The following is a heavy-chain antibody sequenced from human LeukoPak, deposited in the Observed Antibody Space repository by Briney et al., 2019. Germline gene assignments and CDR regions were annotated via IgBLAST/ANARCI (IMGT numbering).Heavy chain of an antibody. V-gene: IGHV1-2*02. CDR3: ARAGGGYSSGWGAFDI. CDR1: GYTFTAYY. CDR2: INPASGGT. Sequence: ASVKVSCKASGYTFTAYYIHWVRQAPGQGLEWMGWINPASGGTSYAQKFQGRVTMTSDTSISTAYMELSRLRSDDTVVYFCARAGGGYSSGWGAFDIWGQGTMVTVSS. J-gene: IGHJ3*02. D-gene: IGHD5-18*01.